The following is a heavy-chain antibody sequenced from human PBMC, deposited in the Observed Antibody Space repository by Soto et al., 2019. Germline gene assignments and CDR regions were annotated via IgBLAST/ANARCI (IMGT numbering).Heavy chain of an antibody. CDR2: ISCSGGST. D-gene: IGHD5-12*01. V-gene: IGHV3-23*01. J-gene: IGHJ4*02. CDR3: AKEEMATFVYFDY. Sequence: EVQLLESGGGLVQPGGSLRLSCAASGFTFSSYAMSWVRQAPGKGLEWVSAISCSGGSTYYADSVKGRFTISSDKSKNTLYLQMNSLSAEDTAVYYCAKEEMATFVYFDYWGQGTLVTVSS. CDR1: GFTFSSYA.